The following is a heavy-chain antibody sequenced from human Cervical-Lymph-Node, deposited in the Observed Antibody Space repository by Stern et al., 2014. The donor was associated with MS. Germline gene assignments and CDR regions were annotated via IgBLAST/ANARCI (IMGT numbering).Heavy chain of an antibody. CDR3: ASGYRIFDY. CDR2: IHPSGPA. CDR1: GGSISSGSDY. J-gene: IGHJ4*02. V-gene: IGHV4-61*02. D-gene: IGHD5-18*01. Sequence: VQLVESGPGLVKPSQTLSLTCTVSGGSISSGSDYWSWIRQPVGKGLEWIGRIHPSGPAYYTPPLKSRVTISTDTSRNQFSLELNSATAADTAIYYCASGYRIFDYWGQGILVTVSS.